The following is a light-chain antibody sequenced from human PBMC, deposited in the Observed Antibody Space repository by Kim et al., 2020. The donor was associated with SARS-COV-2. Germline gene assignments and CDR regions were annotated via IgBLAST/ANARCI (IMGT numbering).Light chain of an antibody. J-gene: IGLJ2*01. CDR3: QTWDSRTVI. Sequence: SVSPGQTASITCSGDKLGNKYAYWYQQKPGQSPVLVIYQDSKRPSGIPERFSGSNSGNTATLTISGTQAMDEADYYCQTWDSRTVIFGGGTKLTVL. CDR1: KLGNKY. V-gene: IGLV3-1*01. CDR2: QDS.